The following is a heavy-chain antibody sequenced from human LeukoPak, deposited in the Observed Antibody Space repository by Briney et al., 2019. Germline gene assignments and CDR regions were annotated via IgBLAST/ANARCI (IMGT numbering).Heavy chain of an antibody. J-gene: IGHJ4*02. CDR1: GFTFSSYS. V-gene: IGHV3-23*01. CDR2: IGGSGGST. CDR3: ASGGMVRGVITEISDY. Sequence: GGSLRLSCAASGFTFSSYSMNWVRQAPGKGLEWVSSIGGSGGSTYYADSVKGRFTISRDSSKNTLYLQMNSLRAEDTAVYYCASGGMVRGVITEISDYWGQGTLVTVSS. D-gene: IGHD3-10*01.